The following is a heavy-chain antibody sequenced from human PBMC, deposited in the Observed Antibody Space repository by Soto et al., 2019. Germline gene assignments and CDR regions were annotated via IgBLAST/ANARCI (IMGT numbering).Heavy chain of an antibody. CDR1: GGTFTTYA. CDR3: VRGGMVIATGFRTWPYYCGMDG. D-gene: IGHD2-21*01. Sequence: SVKVSCKSSGGTFTTYAISWVRQAPGQGLEWMGGIIPIFGTANYAQKFQGRVTITADESTTTAYMEVISLRSEDTAVYYCVRGGMVIATGFRTWPYYCGMDGWGQ. J-gene: IGHJ6*01. V-gene: IGHV1-69*13. CDR2: IIPIFGTA.